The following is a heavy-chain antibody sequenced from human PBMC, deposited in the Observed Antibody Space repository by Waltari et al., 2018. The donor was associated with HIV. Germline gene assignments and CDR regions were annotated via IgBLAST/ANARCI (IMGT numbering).Heavy chain of an antibody. V-gene: IGHV1-3*01. CDR1: GSTFTSYM. J-gene: IGHJ6*02. CDR3: AREKNIPEKYHGMDV. Sequence: QVQLVQSGAEVKQPGASVKVSCKDSGSTFTSYMMTWVRQAPGRGFEWMGGITAGNGNTKYSQKMQGRVTITRDTSASTAYMELTSLRSEDTAVYYCAREKNIPEKYHGMDVWGQGTTVTVSS. CDR2: ITAGNGNT.